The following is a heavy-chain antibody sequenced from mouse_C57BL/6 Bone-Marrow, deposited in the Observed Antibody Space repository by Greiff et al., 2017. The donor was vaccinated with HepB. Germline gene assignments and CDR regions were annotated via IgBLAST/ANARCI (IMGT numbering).Heavy chain of an antibody. CDR2: INPNNGGT. CDR3: AREGNGSSFFAY. D-gene: IGHD1-1*01. Sequence: VQLQQSGPVLVKPGASVKISCKASGYTFTDYYMNWVKQSHGKSLEWIGDINPNNGGTSYNQKFKGKATLTIDKSSSTVYMELRSLTSEDSAVYYCAREGNGSSFFAYWGQGTLDTVSA. V-gene: IGHV1-26*01. J-gene: IGHJ3*01. CDR1: GYTFTDYY.